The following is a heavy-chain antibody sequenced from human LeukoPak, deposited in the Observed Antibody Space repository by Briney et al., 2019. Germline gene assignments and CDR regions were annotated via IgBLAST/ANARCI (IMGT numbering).Heavy chain of an antibody. CDR2: IYYSGST. Sequence: SETLSLTCTVSGVSISSSSYYWGWIRQPPGKGLEWIGNIYYSGSTYYNPSLKSRVTISLDTSKNQFSLKLSSVTAADTAVYYCASVRRGFGESSKYYAYYYMGVWGKGTTVTISS. D-gene: IGHD3-10*01. J-gene: IGHJ6*03. CDR3: ASVRRGFGESSKYYAYYYMGV. V-gene: IGHV4-39*01. CDR1: GVSISSSSYY.